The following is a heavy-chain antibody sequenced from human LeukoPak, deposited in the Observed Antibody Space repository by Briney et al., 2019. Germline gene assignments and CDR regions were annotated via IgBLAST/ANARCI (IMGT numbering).Heavy chain of an antibody. CDR2: ITSRGEST. CDR1: GFTFSIYA. D-gene: IGHD5-18*01. CDR3: ARDFNTASDNWFDP. J-gene: IGHJ5*02. V-gene: IGHV3-23*01. Sequence: GSLRLSCAASGFTFSIYAMSWVRQAPGKGLQWVSSITSRGESTWYVDSVKGRFTITRDNSENTLYLQMHSLRAEDTAVYYCARDFNTASDNWFDPWGQGTLVTVSS.